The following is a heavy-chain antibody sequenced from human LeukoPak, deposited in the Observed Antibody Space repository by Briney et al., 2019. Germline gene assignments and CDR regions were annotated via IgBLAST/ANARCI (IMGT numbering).Heavy chain of an antibody. Sequence: KTGGSLRLSCAASGFSFSSYAMSWVRQAPGKGLEWVASVAGDSRYIYYPDSVRGRFTISRDNAENSLYLQMNSLRAEDTAVYYCARSRRARHCPDFEYWGQGTLVTVSS. J-gene: IGHJ4*02. CDR1: GFSFSSYA. CDR3: ARSRRARHCPDFEY. CDR2: VAGDSRYI. V-gene: IGHV3-21*01.